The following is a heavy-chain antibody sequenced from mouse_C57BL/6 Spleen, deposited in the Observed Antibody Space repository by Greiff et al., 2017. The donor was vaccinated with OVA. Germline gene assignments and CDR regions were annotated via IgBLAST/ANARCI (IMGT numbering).Heavy chain of an antibody. CDR3: ARHEYGNYDFYFDY. J-gene: IGHJ2*01. Sequence: VKLVESGAELVKPGASVKLSCKASGYTFTEYTIHWVKQRSGQGLEWIGWFYPGSGSIKYNGKFKDKATLTADKSSSTVYMELSRLTSEDSAVYFCARHEYGNYDFYFDYWGQGTTLTVSS. D-gene: IGHD2-10*02. CDR2: FYPGSGSI. V-gene: IGHV1-62-2*01. CDR1: GYTFTEYT.